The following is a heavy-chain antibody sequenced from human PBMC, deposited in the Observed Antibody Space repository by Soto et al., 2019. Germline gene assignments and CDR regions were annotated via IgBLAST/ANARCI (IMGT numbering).Heavy chain of an antibody. CDR3: AREETAWPLAYGLDV. Sequence: SCKASGYTFTSYGISWVRQAPGQGLEWMGWISAYNGNTNYAQKLQGRVTMTTDTSTSTAYMELNSLRAEDTAVYYCAREETAWPLAYGLDVWGQGTTVTVSS. D-gene: IGHD2-21*02. V-gene: IGHV1-18*01. CDR2: ISAYNGNT. CDR1: GYTFTSYG. J-gene: IGHJ6*02.